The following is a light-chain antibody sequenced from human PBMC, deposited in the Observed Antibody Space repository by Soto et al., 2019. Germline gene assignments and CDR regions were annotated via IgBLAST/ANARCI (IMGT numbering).Light chain of an antibody. Sequence: EIVLTQSPGTLSLSPGERATLSCRAIQSVSSSYLAWYQQNPGQAPRLLISGASTRATAVPARLSGSGSGTEFTLTISSLQSEDFALYYCQQYHSWPTFGQGTRLEIK. CDR1: QSVSSSY. J-gene: IGKJ5*01. CDR2: GAS. V-gene: IGKV3-15*01. CDR3: QQYHSWPT.